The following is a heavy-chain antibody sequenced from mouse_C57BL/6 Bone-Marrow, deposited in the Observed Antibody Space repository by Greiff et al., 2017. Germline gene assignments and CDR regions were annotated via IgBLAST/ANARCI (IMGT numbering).Heavy chain of an antibody. J-gene: IGHJ3*01. CDR1: GFYIKDDY. Sequence: VQLQQSGPELVRPGASVKLSCTASGFYIKDDYMHWVKLRHEQGLEWIGLIDPENGDTDYASKFQGKATITADPSSNTAYLQLSSLTSEDTAVYYCTLIYYDYDPAWFAYWGQGTLVTVSA. D-gene: IGHD2-4*01. V-gene: IGHV14-4*01. CDR3: TLIYYDYDPAWFAY. CDR2: IDPENGDT.